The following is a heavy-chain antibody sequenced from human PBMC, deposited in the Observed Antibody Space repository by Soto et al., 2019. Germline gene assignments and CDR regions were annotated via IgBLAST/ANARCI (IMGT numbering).Heavy chain of an antibody. Sequence: PXETLCLTCTVSGCSISSYYWSWIRQPAGKGLEWIGRIYTSGSTNYNPSLKSRVTMSVDTSKNQFSLKLSSVTAADTAVYYCARSLMVRGDPYYYYGMDVWGQGNTVTVSS. J-gene: IGHJ6*02. CDR2: IYTSGST. D-gene: IGHD3-10*01. V-gene: IGHV4-4*07. CDR3: ARSLMVRGDPYYYYGMDV. CDR1: GCSISSYY.